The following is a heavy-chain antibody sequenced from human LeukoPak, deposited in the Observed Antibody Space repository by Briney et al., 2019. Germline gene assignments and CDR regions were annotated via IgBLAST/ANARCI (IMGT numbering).Heavy chain of an antibody. V-gene: IGHV3-23*01. Sequence: PGGSLRLSCIDSGFTFSSYAMSWVRQAPGKGLEWVSVISGGGDSTHYADSVKGRFTISRDNSENTLYLQMNSLRVEDTALYYCARESPSFDYWGQGTLVTVSS. CDR1: GFTFSSYA. J-gene: IGHJ4*02. CDR3: ARESPSFDY. CDR2: ISGGGDST.